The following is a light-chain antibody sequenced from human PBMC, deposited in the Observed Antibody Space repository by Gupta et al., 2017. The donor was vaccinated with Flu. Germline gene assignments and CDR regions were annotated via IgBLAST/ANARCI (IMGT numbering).Light chain of an antibody. J-gene: IGLJ1*01. V-gene: IGLV2-11*01. CDR3: CSYADSNTYYCV. CDR1: SSDVGGYNY. Sequence: SALTQPRSVSGSPGQSVTISCTGTSSDVGGYNYVSWYHQHPGKAPKLMIFYVSKRPSGVPDRFSCATSWDTAALTTSGLQAEEDADYYYCSYADSNTYYCVFGTGTKLTVL. CDR2: YVS.